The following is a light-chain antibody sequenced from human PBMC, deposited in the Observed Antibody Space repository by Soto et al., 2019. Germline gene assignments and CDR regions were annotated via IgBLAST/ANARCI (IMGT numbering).Light chain of an antibody. CDR2: AAS. Sequence: IQLTQSPSSLSASVGDRVPITCRASQGISSSLVWYQQKPGKAPKLLIYAASTLQSGVPSRFSGSGSGTDFTLTISSLQPEDFATYYCQQLYSYPLTFGGGTKVDIK. CDR1: QGISSS. V-gene: IGKV1-9*01. J-gene: IGKJ4*01. CDR3: QQLYSYPLT.